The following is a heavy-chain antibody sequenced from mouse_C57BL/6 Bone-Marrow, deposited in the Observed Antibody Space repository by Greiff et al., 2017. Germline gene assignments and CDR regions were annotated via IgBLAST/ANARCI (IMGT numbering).Heavy chain of an antibody. V-gene: IGHV1-85*01. CDR3: ARLEFGGSSGGWYFDV. Sequence: VKLVESGPELVKPGASVKLSCKASGYTFTSYDINWVKQRPGQGLEWIGWIYPRDGSTKYNEKFKGKATLTVDTSSSTAYMELHSLTSEDSAVYFCARLEFGGSSGGWYFDVWGTGTTVTVSS. J-gene: IGHJ1*03. CDR1: GYTFTSYD. D-gene: IGHD1-1*01. CDR2: IYPRDGST.